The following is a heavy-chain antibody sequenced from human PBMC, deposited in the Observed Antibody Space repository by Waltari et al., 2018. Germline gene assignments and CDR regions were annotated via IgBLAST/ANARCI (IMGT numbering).Heavy chain of an antibody. CDR3: AREGLELWDDYFDY. CDR2: INHSGST. CDR1: GGSFSGYY. D-gene: IGHD1-7*01. Sequence: QVQLQQWGAGLLKPSETLSLTCAVYGGSFSGYYWSWIRQPPGKGLEWIGEINHSGSTNYNPSLKSRVTISVDTSKNQFSLKLSSVTAADTAVYYCAREGLELWDDYFDYWGQGTLVTVSS. J-gene: IGHJ4*02. V-gene: IGHV4-34*01.